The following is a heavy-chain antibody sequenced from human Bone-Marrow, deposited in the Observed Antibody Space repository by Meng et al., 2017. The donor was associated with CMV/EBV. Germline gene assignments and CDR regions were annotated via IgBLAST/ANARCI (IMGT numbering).Heavy chain of an antibody. J-gene: IGHJ4*02. CDR1: GFTFSHYG. CDR3: ATSRLRAGADRETDF. CDR2: ISYDGSNK. V-gene: IGHV3-30*03. D-gene: IGHD4/OR15-4a*01. Sequence: GESLKISCAASGFTFSHYGLHWVRHAPGKGLQWLALISYDGSNKQYADSVKGRFTVSRDNSQNTLFLQMNSLRPEDTAVYYCATSRLRAGADRETDFWGQGALVTGSS.